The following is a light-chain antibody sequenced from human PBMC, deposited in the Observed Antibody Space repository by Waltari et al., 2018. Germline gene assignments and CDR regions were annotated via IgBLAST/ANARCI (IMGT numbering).Light chain of an antibody. Sequence: QSALTQPASVSGSPGQSITISCTGTSIDVGDYNFVSWYQHHPGKAPKLIIYDVSDRPSGFSNRFSGSKSGNTASLTISGLQAEDEAMYYCSSFTGSSFVLFGGGTMLTVL. J-gene: IGLJ2*01. CDR1: SIDVGDYNF. V-gene: IGLV2-14*03. CDR2: DVS. CDR3: SSFTGSSFVL.